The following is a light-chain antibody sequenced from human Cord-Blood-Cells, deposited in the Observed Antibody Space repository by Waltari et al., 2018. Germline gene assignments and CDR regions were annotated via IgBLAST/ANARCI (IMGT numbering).Light chain of an antibody. CDR3: QQRSDWPLP. Sequence: EIVLTQSPATLSLSPGERATLSCRANQSVSSYLAWYQQKPGQAPRLLIYDGSNRATGIPARFSGSGSGTDFTLTISSLEPEDFAVYYCQQRSDWPLPVGGGTKVEIK. CDR2: DGS. V-gene: IGKV3-11*01. J-gene: IGKJ4*01. CDR1: QSVSSY.